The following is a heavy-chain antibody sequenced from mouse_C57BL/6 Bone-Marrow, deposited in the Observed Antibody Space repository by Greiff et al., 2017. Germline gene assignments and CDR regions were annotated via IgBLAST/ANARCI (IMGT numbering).Heavy chain of an antibody. V-gene: IGHV1-82*01. Sequence: VQRVESGPELVKPGASVKISCKASGYAFSSSWMNWVKQRPGKGLEWIGRIYPGDGDTNYNGKFKGKATLTADKSSSTAYMQLSSLTSEDSAVYFCAREDGYPAWFAYWGQGTLVTVSA. J-gene: IGHJ3*01. CDR3: AREDGYPAWFAY. CDR1: GYAFSSSW. D-gene: IGHD2-3*01. CDR2: IYPGDGDT.